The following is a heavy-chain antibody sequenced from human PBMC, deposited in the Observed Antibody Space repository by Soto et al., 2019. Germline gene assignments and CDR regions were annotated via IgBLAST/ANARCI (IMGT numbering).Heavy chain of an antibody. CDR1: GFSFSSYT. D-gene: IGHD3-22*01. V-gene: IGHV3-21*01. CDR3: VPHPYDSRVHI. CDR2: IISSSSHM. Sequence: PGGSLRLSCAASGFSFSSYTMNWVRQAPGKGPEWVSSIISSSSHMYYADSVKGRFTISRDNAKNSLYLQMNSLRAEDTAVYYCVPHPYDSRVHIWGQGTMVTVSS. J-gene: IGHJ3*02.